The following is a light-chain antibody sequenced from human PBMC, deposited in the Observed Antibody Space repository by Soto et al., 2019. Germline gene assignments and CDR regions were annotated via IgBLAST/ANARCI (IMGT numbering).Light chain of an antibody. CDR1: QSFSSS. CDR2: DAS. J-gene: IGKJ5*01. Sequence: ELVLTQSPATLSLSPGERATLSCRASQSFSSSLAWYQQKPGQAPRLLIYDASNRATGIPARFSGSGSGTDFTLTISSLEPEDFAVYYCQQRSNWPPSITFGQGTRLEIK. CDR3: QQRSNWPPSIT. V-gene: IGKV3-11*01.